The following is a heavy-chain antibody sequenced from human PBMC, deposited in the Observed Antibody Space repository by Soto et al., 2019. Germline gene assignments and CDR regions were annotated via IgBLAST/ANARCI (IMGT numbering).Heavy chain of an antibody. CDR2: IWYDGSNK. CDR1: GFTFSSYG. J-gene: IGHJ3*02. V-gene: IGHV3-33*01. CDR3: ARGLPPRGWFGESDAFDI. D-gene: IGHD3-10*01. Sequence: QVQLVESGGGVVQPGRSLRLSCAASGFTFSSYGMHWVRQAPGKGLEWVAVIWYDGSNKYYADSVKGPFTISRDNSKNRLYLQMNSLRAKDRAVYYCARGLPPRGWFGESDAFDIWGQGTMVTVSS.